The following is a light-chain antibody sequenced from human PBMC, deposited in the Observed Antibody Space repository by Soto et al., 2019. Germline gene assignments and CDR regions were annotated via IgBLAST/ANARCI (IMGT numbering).Light chain of an antibody. CDR1: ASNIGRDP. J-gene: IGLJ1*01. CDR3: AGWDGSLKGFV. V-gene: IGLV1-44*01. CDR2: ENN. Sequence: QSGLAQPPSGSGAPGQRVTISCSGSASNIGRDPVNWYQQAPGTAPKLLIYENNHRPSGVPDRFSGSKSGTSASLVISGLQSEDEAEYFCAGWDGSLKGFVFGTGTKVTVL.